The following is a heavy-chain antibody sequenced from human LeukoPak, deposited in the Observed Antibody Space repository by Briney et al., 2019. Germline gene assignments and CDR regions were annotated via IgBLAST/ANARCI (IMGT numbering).Heavy chain of an antibody. CDR3: ARGIYSSSWPTVVAFDI. CDR1: GYTFTSYD. J-gene: IGHJ3*02. CDR2: MNPNSGNT. V-gene: IGHV1-8*03. Sequence: ASVKVSCKASGYTFTSYDINWVRQATGQGLEWTGWMNPNSGNTGYAQKFQGRVTITRNTSISTAYMGLSSLRSEDTAVYYCARGIYSSSWPTVVAFDIWGQGTMVTVSS. D-gene: IGHD6-13*01.